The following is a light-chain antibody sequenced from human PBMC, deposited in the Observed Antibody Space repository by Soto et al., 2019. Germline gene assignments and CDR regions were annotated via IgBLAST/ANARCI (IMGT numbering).Light chain of an antibody. V-gene: IGLV2-8*01. CDR1: SSDVGGYNY. Sequence: QSALTQPPSASGSPGQSVTISCTGTSSDVGGYNYVSWYQQHSGKAPKLMIYEVTERPSGVPDRFSGSKSGNTASLTVSGLQAEDEADYYCSSHGGINNVVFGGGTKVTVL. CDR3: SSHGGINNVV. J-gene: IGLJ3*02. CDR2: EVT.